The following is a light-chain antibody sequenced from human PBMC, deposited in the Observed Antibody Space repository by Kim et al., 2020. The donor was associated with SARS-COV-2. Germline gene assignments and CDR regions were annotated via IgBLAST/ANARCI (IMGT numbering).Light chain of an antibody. J-gene: IGLJ3*02. V-gene: IGLV8-61*01. CDR3: VLYMGSGISV. Sequence: QTVVTQEPSFSVSPGGTVTLTCGLSSGSVSTTYYPSWYQQTPGQAPRTLIYNTNTPSPGVPDRFSGSILGNKAALTITGAQADDESDYYCVLYMGSGISVFGGGTKVTVL. CDR1: SGSVSTTYY. CDR2: NTN.